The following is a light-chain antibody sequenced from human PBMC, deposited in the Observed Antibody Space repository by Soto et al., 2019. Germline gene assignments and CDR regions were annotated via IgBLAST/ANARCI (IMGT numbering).Light chain of an antibody. CDR1: SSNIGKNT. CDR2: INR. Sequence: QSVLTQPPSASGAPGQTVTISCSGSSSNIGKNTVNWYQQLPGTAPKLLIYINRNRPSGVPDRFSGSKSGTSASLAITGLQAEDEADYYCQSYDSSLSGYVFGTGTKVTVL. V-gene: IGLV1-40*01. CDR3: QSYDSSLSGYV. J-gene: IGLJ1*01.